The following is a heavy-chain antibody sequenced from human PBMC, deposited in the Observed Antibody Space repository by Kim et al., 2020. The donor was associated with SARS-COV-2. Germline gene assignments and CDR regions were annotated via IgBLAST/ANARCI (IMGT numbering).Heavy chain of an antibody. J-gene: IGHJ6*03. V-gene: IGHV3-74*01. CDR2: INRDGSGT. D-gene: IGHD3-22*01. Sequence: GGSLRLSCAVSGFTLSDYWMHWVRQAPGKGLVWVSRINRDGSGTNYADSVKGRFTISSDNAKNTLYLQMNRLRVDDTAVYYCARESSGGYYMDVWGIGTTVTVSS. CDR1: GFTLSDYW. CDR3: ARESSGGYYMDV.